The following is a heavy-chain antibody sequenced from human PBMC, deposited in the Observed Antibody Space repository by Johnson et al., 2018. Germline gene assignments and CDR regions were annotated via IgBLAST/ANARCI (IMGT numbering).Heavy chain of an antibody. CDR3: AKSLGQGRAIFGVGTGYYMDV. J-gene: IGHJ6*03. Sequence: VQLQESGGGLVQPGGSLRLSCAASGFTFNNYAMSWVRQAPGKGLEWVSGISDSGGSTDYADSVRGRFTISRGNSENTLYLQMNSLRAEDTAVYYCAKSLGQGRAIFGVGTGYYMDVGGEGTTVTVSS. V-gene: IGHV3-23*01. D-gene: IGHD3-3*01. CDR1: GFTFNNYA. CDR2: ISDSGGST.